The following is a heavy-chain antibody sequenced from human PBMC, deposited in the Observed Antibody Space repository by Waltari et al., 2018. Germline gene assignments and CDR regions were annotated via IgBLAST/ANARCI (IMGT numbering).Heavy chain of an antibody. J-gene: IGHJ4*02. Sequence: QVQLQESGPGLVKPSETLSLTCAVSGYSLSSGYYWRWIRQPPGKGLDWIGIIYHSGSTYYNPSLKSRVTISVDTSKNQFSLMLSSVTAADTAVYYCARSGLYYFDYWGQGTLVTVSS. CDR2: IYHSGST. CDR1: GYSLSSGYY. CDR3: ARSGLYYFDY. V-gene: IGHV4-38-2*01.